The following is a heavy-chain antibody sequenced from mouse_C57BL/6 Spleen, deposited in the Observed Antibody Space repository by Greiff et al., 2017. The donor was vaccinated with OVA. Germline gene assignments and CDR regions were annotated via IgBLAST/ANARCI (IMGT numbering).Heavy chain of an antibody. CDR1: GYTFTDYY. V-gene: IGHV1-19*01. Sequence: VQLQQSGPVLVKPGASVKMSCKASGYTFTDYYMNWVKQSHGKSLEWIGVINPYNGGTSYNQKFKGKATLTVDKSSSTAYMELNSLTSEDSAVYYCARSSSSYSFDYWGQGTTLTVSS. CDR3: ARSSSSYSFDY. J-gene: IGHJ2*01. CDR2: INPYNGGT. D-gene: IGHD1-1*01.